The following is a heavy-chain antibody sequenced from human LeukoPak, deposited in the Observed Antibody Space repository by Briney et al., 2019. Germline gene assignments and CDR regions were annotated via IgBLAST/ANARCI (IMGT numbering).Heavy chain of an antibody. D-gene: IGHD3-10*01. CDR2: IREDGSEK. Sequence: GGSLRLPCATSAFIFSDYWMSWVRQTPGKGLEWVANIREDGSEKYYVDSVKGRFTISRDNAKNSLYLQMNSLRAEDTAVYFCARVDRFGESTHYFDDWGQGTLVTVSS. CDR3: ARVDRFGESTHYFDD. J-gene: IGHJ4*02. V-gene: IGHV3-7*01. CDR1: AFIFSDYW.